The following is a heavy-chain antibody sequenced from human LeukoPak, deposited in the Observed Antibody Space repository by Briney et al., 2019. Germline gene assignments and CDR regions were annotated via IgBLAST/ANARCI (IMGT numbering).Heavy chain of an antibody. CDR3: ARGGLTTPGFDY. D-gene: IGHD4-17*01. V-gene: IGHV3-23*01. CDR2: ITGSSAGT. Sequence: GSLRLSCAASGFSFSGNAMSWVRQAPGKGLEWVSAITGSSAGTYYADSMKGRFTISRDNSKNTLYLQMNSLRAEDTAVYYCARGGLTTPGFDYWGQGTLVTVSS. CDR1: GFSFSGNA. J-gene: IGHJ4*02.